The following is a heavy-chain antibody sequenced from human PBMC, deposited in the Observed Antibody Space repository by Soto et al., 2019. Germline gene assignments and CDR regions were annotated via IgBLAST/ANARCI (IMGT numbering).Heavy chain of an antibody. Sequence: QVQLVQSGAEVKKPGASVKVSCKASGYTLSDANINWVRQAPGQGPEWMGIFNPRADTKNYAQKFQGRVTMTMDASRNTVYMELSSLRSEDTAVYHCVREQRAGGDYWGQGTLVTVSS. D-gene: IGHD1-26*01. J-gene: IGHJ4*02. V-gene: IGHV1-46*01. CDR2: FNPRADTK. CDR3: VREQRAGGDY. CDR1: GYTLSDAN.